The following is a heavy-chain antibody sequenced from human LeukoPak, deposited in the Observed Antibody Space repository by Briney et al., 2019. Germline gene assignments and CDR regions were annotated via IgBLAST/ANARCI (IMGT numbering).Heavy chain of an antibody. Sequence: SVTVSSTASGGTFSSYAISWVRRAPGQGLDWMGRIIPILGIANYAQKFQGRVTITADKSTSTAFMELSTLRSEDTAVYYCARAEDDYGGKVGTWYFDLWGRGTLVTVSS. CDR3: ARAEDDYGGKVGTWYFDL. D-gene: IGHD4-23*01. CDR2: IIPILGIA. V-gene: IGHV1-69*04. J-gene: IGHJ2*01. CDR1: GGTFSSYA.